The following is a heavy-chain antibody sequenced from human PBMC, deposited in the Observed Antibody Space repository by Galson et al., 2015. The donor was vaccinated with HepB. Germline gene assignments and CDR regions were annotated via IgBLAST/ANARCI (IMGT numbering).Heavy chain of an antibody. CDR1: GGSISSSYW. D-gene: IGHD3-9*01. J-gene: IGHJ6*02. Sequence: ETLSLTCVVSGGSISSSYWWSWVRQPPGKGLEWIGEISHIGSTSYNPSLKSRLTISVDKSKNQFSLKLNSVTAADTAVYYCARNHDILTGYYYGMDVWGQGTTVTVSS. CDR3: ARNHDILTGYYYGMDV. V-gene: IGHV4-4*02. CDR2: ISHIGST.